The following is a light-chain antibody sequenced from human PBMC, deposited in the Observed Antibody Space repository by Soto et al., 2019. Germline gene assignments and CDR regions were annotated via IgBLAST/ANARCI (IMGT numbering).Light chain of an antibody. CDR1: QSVSVW. CDR3: QQYGSYSWT. J-gene: IGKJ1*01. Sequence: DIQMTQSPSTLSASVGDRVTLTCRASQSVSVWLAWYQQKPGKAPKLLSYDASSLEDGVPSRFSVSGSGTEFTLTISSLQPDDFATYYCQQYGSYSWTFGQGTKVEI. CDR2: DAS. V-gene: IGKV1-5*01.